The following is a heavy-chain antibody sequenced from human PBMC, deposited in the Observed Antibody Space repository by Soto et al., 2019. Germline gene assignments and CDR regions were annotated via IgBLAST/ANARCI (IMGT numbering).Heavy chain of an antibody. D-gene: IGHD3-22*01. Sequence: QVQLVQSGAEVKKPGASVKVSCKASGYTFTSYGISWVRQAPGQGLEWMGWISAYNGNTNYAQKLQGRVTMTTDTSTSTAYMALRSLRSDDTAVYYCARVSHYYDSSDNWGFDPWGQGTLVTVSS. J-gene: IGHJ5*02. CDR3: ARVSHYYDSSDNWGFDP. V-gene: IGHV1-18*01. CDR1: GYTFTSYG. CDR2: ISAYNGNT.